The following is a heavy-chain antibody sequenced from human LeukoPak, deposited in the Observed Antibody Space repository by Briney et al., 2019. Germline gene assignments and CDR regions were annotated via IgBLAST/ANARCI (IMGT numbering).Heavy chain of an antibody. CDR3: ARRVKVNFVGLFGEDNNYYYMDV. Sequence: PSETLSLTCIASGDSFSSYQWSWVRQPAGKGLEWIGRISASGTTTSNPALKSRVTMSVDSSKKQFSLNLSSVTAADTAVYYCARRVKVNFVGLFGEDNNYYYMDVWGKGTTVTVSS. CDR1: GDSFSSYQ. J-gene: IGHJ6*03. D-gene: IGHD3-10*02. CDR2: ISASGTT. V-gene: IGHV4-4*07.